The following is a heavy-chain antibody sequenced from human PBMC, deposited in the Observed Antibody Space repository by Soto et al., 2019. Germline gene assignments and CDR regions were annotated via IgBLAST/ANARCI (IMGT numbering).Heavy chain of an antibody. J-gene: IGHJ6*02. CDR1: GGTFSSYA. D-gene: IGHD5-18*01. V-gene: IGHV1-69*01. CDR3: VRAGYSYGEPYYYYYGMDV. CDR2: IIPIFGTA. Sequence: QVQLVQSGAEVKKPGSSVKVSCKASGGTFSSYAISWVRQAPGQGLEWMGGIIPIFGTANYAQKFQGRVTITADESTSTAYMELSSLRSEDTAVYYCVRAGYSYGEPYYYYYGMDVWGQGTTVTVSS.